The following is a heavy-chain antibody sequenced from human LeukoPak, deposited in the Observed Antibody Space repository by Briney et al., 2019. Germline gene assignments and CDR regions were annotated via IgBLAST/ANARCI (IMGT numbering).Heavy chain of an antibody. CDR3: ARLDPTIHLPTL. V-gene: IGHV4-61*02. Sequence: TSQTLSLTCTVSGGSISSGSYYWSWIRQPAGKGLEWIGRIYTSGSTNYNPSLKSRVTISVDTSKNQFSLKLSSVTAADTAVYYCARLDPTIHLPTLWGQGTLVTVSS. D-gene: IGHD2-21*01. CDR1: GGSISSGSYY. J-gene: IGHJ4*02. CDR2: IYTSGST.